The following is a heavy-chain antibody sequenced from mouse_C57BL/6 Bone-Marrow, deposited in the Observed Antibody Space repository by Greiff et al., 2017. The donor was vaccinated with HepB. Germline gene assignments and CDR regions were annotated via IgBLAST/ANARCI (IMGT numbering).Heavy chain of an antibody. CDR1: GYTFTSYW. J-gene: IGHJ3*01. D-gene: IGHD1-1*01. V-gene: IGHV1-52*01. CDR3: AGTGGYYYPGWFAY. Sequence: QVQLQQPGAELVRPGSSVKLSCKASGYTFTSYWMHWVKQRPIQGLEWIGNIDPSDSETHYNQKFKDKATLTVDKSSSTAYMQLSSLTSEDSAVYYCAGTGGYYYPGWFAYWGQGTLVTVSA. CDR2: IDPSDSET.